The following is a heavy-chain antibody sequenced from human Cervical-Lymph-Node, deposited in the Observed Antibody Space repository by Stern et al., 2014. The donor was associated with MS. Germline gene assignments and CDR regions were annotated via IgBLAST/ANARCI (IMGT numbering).Heavy chain of an antibody. V-gene: IGHV4-34*01. CDR3: ASAGDGSSQHNWFDA. Sequence: VQLQQLGAGPLKPSETLSLTCAVRGGSFRGTYWSWIRQPQGQGLEWSGEINHIGSTNYNPSLKSRVPLLRDTSRNEFSRRLRSVTAADTAVYYCASAGDGSSQHNWFDAWGQGALVTVSS. CDR2: INHIGST. CDR1: GGSFRGTY. D-gene: IGHD6-13*01. J-gene: IGHJ5*02.